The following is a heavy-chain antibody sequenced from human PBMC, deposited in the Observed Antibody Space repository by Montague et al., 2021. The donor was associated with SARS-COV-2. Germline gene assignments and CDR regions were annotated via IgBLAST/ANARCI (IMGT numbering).Heavy chain of an antibody. Sequence: SETLSLTCTVSGGSISSHFWSFIRQPPGKGLEWIGHINSNGGTNDNPSLRSRLTMSVDTSKNQFSLQLRSMTPAGTAVYFCARATSVRGAVSWFDPWGQGILVTVSS. CDR2: INSNGGT. J-gene: IGHJ5*02. CDR1: GGSISSHF. CDR3: ARATSVRGAVSWFDP. D-gene: IGHD3-10*01. V-gene: IGHV4-59*11.